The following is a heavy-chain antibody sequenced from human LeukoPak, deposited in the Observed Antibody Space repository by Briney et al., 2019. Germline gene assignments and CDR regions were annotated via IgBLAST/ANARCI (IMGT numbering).Heavy chain of an antibody. D-gene: IGHD1-1*01. CDR2: ISYHGSNQ. V-gene: IGHV3-30*18. J-gene: IGHJ4*02. CDR3: AKGFSAGTMDY. CDR1: AFIFKNYA. Sequence: GGSLRLSCAASAFIFKNYAMHWVRQPPGKGLEWVAVISYHGSNQYYIDSVKGRFTISRDNSKDTVYLQMNSLRPDGTAVYYCAKGFSAGTMDYWGQGTLVTVSS.